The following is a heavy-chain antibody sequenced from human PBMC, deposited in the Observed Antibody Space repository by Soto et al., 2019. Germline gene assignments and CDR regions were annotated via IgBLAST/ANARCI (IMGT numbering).Heavy chain of an antibody. CDR1: GGTFSSYA. D-gene: IGHD6-13*01. Sequence: QVQLVQSGAEVKKPGSSVKVSCKASGGTFSSYAISWVRQAPGQGLEWMGGIIPIFGTANYAQKFQGRVTITADKSTSTAYMELSSLRSEDTAVYYCARDRVGSSSHGSKLYYYYGMDVWGQGTTVTVSS. J-gene: IGHJ6*02. CDR3: ARDRVGSSSHGSKLYYYYGMDV. CDR2: IIPIFGTA. V-gene: IGHV1-69*06.